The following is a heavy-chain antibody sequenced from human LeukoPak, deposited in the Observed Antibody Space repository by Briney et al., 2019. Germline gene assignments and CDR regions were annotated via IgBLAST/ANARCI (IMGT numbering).Heavy chain of an antibody. J-gene: IGHJ6*03. Sequence: GASVKVSCKASGGTFSSYAISWVRQAPGQGLEWMGGIIPIFGTANYAQKFQGRVTITADESTSTAYMELSSLRSEDTAVYYCASGEWLSKLYYYYYYMDVWGKGTTVTISS. D-gene: IGHD3-3*01. CDR3: ASGEWLSKLYYYYYYMDV. CDR2: IIPIFGTA. V-gene: IGHV1-69*13. CDR1: GGTFSSYA.